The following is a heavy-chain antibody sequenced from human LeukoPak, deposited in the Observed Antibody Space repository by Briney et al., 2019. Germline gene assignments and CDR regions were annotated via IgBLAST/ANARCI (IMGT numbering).Heavy chain of an antibody. D-gene: IGHD3-10*01. CDR1: GYTFTSYG. V-gene: IGHV1-18*01. Sequence: GASVKVSCKASGYTFTSYGISWVRQAPGQGLEWMGWISAYNGNTNYAQKLQGGVTMTRDTSISTAYMELSRLRSDDTAVYYCARVRAMKNYYGSGSYYSPWGQGTLVTVSS. J-gene: IGHJ5*02. CDR3: ARVRAMKNYYGSGSYYSP. CDR2: ISAYNGNT.